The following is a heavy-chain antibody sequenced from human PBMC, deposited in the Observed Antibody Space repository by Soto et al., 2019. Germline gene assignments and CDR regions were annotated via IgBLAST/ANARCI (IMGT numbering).Heavy chain of an antibody. J-gene: IGHJ4*02. Sequence: QVPLVESGGGVVQPGRSLRLSCAASGFTFSSYGMHWVRQAPGKGLEWVAVISYDGSNKYYADSVKGRFTISRDNSKNTLYLQMNSLRAEDTAVYYCAKSVITMVRGATDYWGQGTLVTVSS. CDR2: ISYDGSNK. V-gene: IGHV3-30*18. CDR1: GFTFSSYG. D-gene: IGHD3-10*01. CDR3: AKSVITMVRGATDY.